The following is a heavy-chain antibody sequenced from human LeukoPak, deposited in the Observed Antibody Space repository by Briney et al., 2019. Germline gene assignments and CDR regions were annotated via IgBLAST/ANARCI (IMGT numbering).Heavy chain of an antibody. V-gene: IGHV3-30*04. J-gene: IGHJ4*02. CDR3: VRGAYSSSWLNFDY. Sequence: GRTLRLSCAASGFTFSSYAMHWVRQAPGKGLEWVALIPYDGSNKYYADSVKGRFTVSRDNSKNTLYRQMNSLRAEDTAVYYCVRGAYSSSWLNFDYWGQGTLVTVSS. CDR2: IPYDGSNK. D-gene: IGHD6-13*01. CDR1: GFTFSSYA.